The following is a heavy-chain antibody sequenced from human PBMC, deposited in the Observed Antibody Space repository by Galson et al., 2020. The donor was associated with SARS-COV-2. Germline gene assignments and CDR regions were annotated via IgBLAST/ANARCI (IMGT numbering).Heavy chain of an antibody. D-gene: IGHD3-3*01. J-gene: IGHJ4*02. CDR1: GFTFSSYG. CDR3: AKDRGPYRPDYDFWSGPPGMGY. V-gene: IGHV3-30*18. Sequence: GGSLRLSCAASGFTFSSYGMHWVRQAPGKGLEWVAVISYDGSNKYYADSVKGRFTISRDNSKNTLYLQMNSPRAEDTAVYYCAKDRGPYRPDYDFWSGPPGMGYWGQGTLVTGSS. CDR2: ISYDGSNK.